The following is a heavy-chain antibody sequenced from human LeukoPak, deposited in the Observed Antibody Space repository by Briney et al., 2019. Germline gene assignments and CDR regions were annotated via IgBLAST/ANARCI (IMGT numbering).Heavy chain of an antibody. D-gene: IGHD3-10*01. CDR2: IYHSGST. J-gene: IGHJ6*02. Sequence: SETLSLTCTVSGYSISSGYYWGWIRQPPGQGLEWIGSIYHSGSTHYNPSLKSRVTISVDTSKNQFSLKLTSVTAADTAIYSCARGPIVGFGELSPPDVWGQGTTVTVSS. CDR3: ARGPIVGFGELSPPDV. CDR1: GYSISSGYY. V-gene: IGHV4-38-2*02.